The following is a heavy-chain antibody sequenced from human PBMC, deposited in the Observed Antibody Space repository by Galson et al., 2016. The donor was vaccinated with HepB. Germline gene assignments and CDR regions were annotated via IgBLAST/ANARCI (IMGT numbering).Heavy chain of an antibody. V-gene: IGHV4-39*01. Sequence: SETLSLTCTVSGGSISTIVYFWGWIRQPPGKGLEWIGRLYYGGNTSYNPSLVSRVTISVDTSKNQFSLNLSSLTASDTALYYCARLGSEGLVGYWGQGTLVTVSS. CDR2: LYYGGNT. D-gene: IGHD5/OR15-5a*01. CDR1: GGSISTIVYF. CDR3: ARLGSEGLVGY. J-gene: IGHJ4*02.